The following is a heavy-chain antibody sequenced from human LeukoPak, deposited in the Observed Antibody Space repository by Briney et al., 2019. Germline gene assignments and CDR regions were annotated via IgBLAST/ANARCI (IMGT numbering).Heavy chain of an antibody. D-gene: IGHD2-15*01. CDR1: GFTFSSYA. CDR2: ISYDGSNK. CDR3: ARDLLLGGNWFDP. Sequence: GGSLRLSCAASGFTFSSYAMHWVCQAPGKGLEWVAVISYDGSNKYYADSVKGRFTISRDNSKNTLYLQMNSLRAEDTAVYYCARDLLLGGNWFDPWGQGTLVTVSS. J-gene: IGHJ5*02. V-gene: IGHV3-30-3*01.